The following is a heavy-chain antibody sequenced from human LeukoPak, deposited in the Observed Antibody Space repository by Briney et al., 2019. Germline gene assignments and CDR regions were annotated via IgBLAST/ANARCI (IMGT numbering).Heavy chain of an antibody. V-gene: IGHV1-8*01. CDR3: AREKDYGDYTGEGNAFDI. CDR1: GYTFTSYD. CDR2: MNPNSGNT. J-gene: IGHJ3*02. D-gene: IGHD4-17*01. Sequence: TSVKVSCKASGYTFTSYDINWVRQATGQGLEWMGWMNPNSGNTGYAQKFQGRVTMTRNTSISTAYMELSSLRSEDTAVYYCAREKDYGDYTGEGNAFDIWGQGTMVTVSS.